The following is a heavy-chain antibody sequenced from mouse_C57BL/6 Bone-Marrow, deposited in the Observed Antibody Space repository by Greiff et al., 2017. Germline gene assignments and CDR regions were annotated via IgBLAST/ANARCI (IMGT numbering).Heavy chain of an antibody. CDR2: IYPGDGDT. CDR1: GYAFSSSW. CDR3: ARWEYYSSSDLDY. J-gene: IGHJ2*01. D-gene: IGHD1-1*01. V-gene: IGHV1-82*01. Sequence: VKLQESGPELVKPGASVKISCKASGYAFSSSWMNWVKQRPGKGLEWIGRIYPGDGDTNYNGKFKGKATLTADKSSSTAYMQLSSLTSEDSAVYFCARWEYYSSSDLDYWGQGTTLTVSS.